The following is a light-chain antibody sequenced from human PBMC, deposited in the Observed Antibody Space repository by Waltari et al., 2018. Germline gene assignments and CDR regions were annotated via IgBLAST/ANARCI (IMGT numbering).Light chain of an antibody. J-gene: IGKJ2*03. CDR1: QDINSY. V-gene: IGKV1-17*01. CDR3: LQHNSYPYS. Sequence: DIQTTQSPSSLSASVGDTVTITCRASQDINSYLNWFQQKPGKAPKLLIYAATTLQSGVPSRFSGSGSGTEFTLTISSLQPEDFAAYYCLQHNSYPYSFGQGTKVEIK. CDR2: AAT.